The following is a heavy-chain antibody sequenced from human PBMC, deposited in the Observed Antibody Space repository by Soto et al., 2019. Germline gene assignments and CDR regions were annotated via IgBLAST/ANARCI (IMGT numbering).Heavy chain of an antibody. CDR3: ARDGSHCSGGSCYSDYYYYMDV. CDR1: GFTFSDYY. D-gene: IGHD2-15*01. CDR2: ISSSGSTI. V-gene: IGHV3-11*01. Sequence: RGSLRLSCAASGFTFSDYYMSWIRQAPGKGLEWVSYISSSGSTIYYADSVKGRFTISRDNAKNSLYLQMNSRRAEDTAVYYCARDGSHCSGGSCYSDYYYYMDVWGKGTTVTVSS. J-gene: IGHJ6*03.